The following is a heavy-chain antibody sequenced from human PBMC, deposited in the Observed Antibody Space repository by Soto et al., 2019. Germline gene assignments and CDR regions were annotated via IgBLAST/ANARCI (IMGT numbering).Heavy chain of an antibody. Sequence: GASVKVSCKASGYTFTSYDINWVRQATGQGLEWMGWMNPNSGNTGYAQKFQGRVTMTRNTSISTAYMELSSLRSEDTAVYYCARGNRGYYDFWSGPNYFDCWGQGTLVTVSS. V-gene: IGHV1-8*01. CDR1: GYTFTSYD. J-gene: IGHJ4*02. D-gene: IGHD3-3*01. CDR3: ARGNRGYYDFWSGPNYFDC. CDR2: MNPNSGNT.